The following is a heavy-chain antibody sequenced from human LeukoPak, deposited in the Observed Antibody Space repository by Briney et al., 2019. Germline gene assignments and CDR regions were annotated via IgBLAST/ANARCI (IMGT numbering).Heavy chain of an antibody. D-gene: IGHD6-13*01. CDR2: IYLGGPDS. CDR3: ARRGHGSSWYYFDY. CDR1: GYSITSYW. Sequence: GESLKISCKASGYSITSYWIGWVRQVPGKGLEWMGYIYLGGPDSRYRPSFQGQVTISADKSITTAYLQWSSLKASDTAIYYCARRGHGSSWYYFDYWGQGTLVTVSS. V-gene: IGHV5-51*01. J-gene: IGHJ4*02.